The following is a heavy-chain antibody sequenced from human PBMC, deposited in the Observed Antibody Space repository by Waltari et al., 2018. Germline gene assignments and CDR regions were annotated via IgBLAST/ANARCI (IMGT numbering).Heavy chain of an antibody. CDR3: VRLEDCTGPGGNCYSGAPFAVDV. Sequence: QVHLQQWGAGLLRPSETLSLICAVYGGSLRGFYWGWIRQPPGKGLEWIGEINHSPNSNVNPSLRGRVHMSIGTSQNQFSLQLTSVTAADTGVYYCVRLEDCTGPGGNCYSGAPFAVDVWGQGTTVTVPS. J-gene: IGHJ6*02. CDR1: GGSLRGFY. D-gene: IGHD2-8*02. V-gene: IGHV4-34*01. CDR2: INHSPNS.